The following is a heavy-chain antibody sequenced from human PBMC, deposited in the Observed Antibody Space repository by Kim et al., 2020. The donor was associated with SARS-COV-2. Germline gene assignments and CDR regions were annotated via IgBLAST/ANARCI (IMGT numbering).Heavy chain of an antibody. CDR3: ARDRQTTRYGYYYYGMDV. J-gene: IGHJ6*02. V-gene: IGHV3-33*08. D-gene: IGHD1-1*01. CDR2: IWYDGSNK. Sequence: GGSLRLSCAASGFTFSSYGMHWVRQAPGKGLEWVAVIWYDGSNKYYADSVKGRFTISRDNSKNTLYLQMNSLRAEDTAVYYCARDRQTTRYGYYYYGMDVWGQGTTVTVSS. CDR1: GFTFSSYG.